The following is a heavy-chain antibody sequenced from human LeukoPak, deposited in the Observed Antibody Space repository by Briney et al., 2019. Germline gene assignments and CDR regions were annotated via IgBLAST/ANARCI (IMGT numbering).Heavy chain of an antibody. Sequence: SETLSLTCTVYGGSISSDYWSWIRQPPGRGLEWIGYIYYSGSTSYNPSLKSRVTISVDTSKNQFALKLSSVTAADTAMYYCARGAYGYSGYGDTYYFDYWGQGTLVTVSS. D-gene: IGHD5-12*01. CDR1: GGSISSDY. CDR2: IYYSGST. J-gene: IGHJ4*02. V-gene: IGHV4-59*01. CDR3: ARGAYGYSGYGDTYYFDY.